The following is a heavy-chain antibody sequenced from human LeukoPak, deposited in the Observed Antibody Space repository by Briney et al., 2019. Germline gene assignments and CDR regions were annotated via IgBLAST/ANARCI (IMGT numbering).Heavy chain of an antibody. J-gene: IGHJ4*02. V-gene: IGHV3-21*01. D-gene: IGHD6-13*01. CDR3: ARDGYSSSLSYFDY. CDR1: GFTFGSYS. CDR2: ISSNSSYI. Sequence: PGGSLRLSCAASGFTFGSYSMNWVRQAPGKGLEWVSSISSNSSYIYYVDSVKGRFTISRDNAKNSLYLQMSSLRAEDTAVYYCARDGYSSSLSYFDYWGQGTLVTVSS.